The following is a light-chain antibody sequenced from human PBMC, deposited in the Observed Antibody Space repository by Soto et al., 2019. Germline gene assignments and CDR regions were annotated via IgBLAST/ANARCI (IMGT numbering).Light chain of an antibody. V-gene: IGKV3-15*01. Sequence: EIVMTQSPATLPVSPGERATLSCRASQRISNNLAWYQQKPGQAPRLLIFGASFRATGIPARFSGSGSGTEFTPTISSLQSEDFAVYYCQQDNNWPPITFGQGTRLEIK. CDR1: QRISNN. J-gene: IGKJ5*01. CDR3: QQDNNWPPIT. CDR2: GAS.